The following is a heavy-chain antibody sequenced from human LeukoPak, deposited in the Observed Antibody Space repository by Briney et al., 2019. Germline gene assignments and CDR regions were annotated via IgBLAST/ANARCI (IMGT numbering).Heavy chain of an antibody. Sequence: GGSLRLSCAASGFTFSSYEMNWVRQAPGKGLEWVSYISSSGSTIYYADSVKGRFTISRDNSKNTVDLQMNSLRAEDTAVYYCARGHDYDSSVAYWGQGTLVTVSS. CDR2: ISSSGSTI. CDR1: GFTFSSYE. CDR3: ARGHDYDSSVAY. V-gene: IGHV3-48*03. J-gene: IGHJ4*02. D-gene: IGHD3-22*01.